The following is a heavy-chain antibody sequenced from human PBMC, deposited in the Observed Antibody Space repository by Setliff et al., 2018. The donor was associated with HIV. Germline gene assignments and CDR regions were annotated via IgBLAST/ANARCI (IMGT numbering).Heavy chain of an antibody. J-gene: IGHJ3*02. Sequence: PSETLSLTCTVSGGSIVRYYWTRIRQPPGKGLEWIGYIYYSGSTNYNPSLKSRVIISVDTSKMQFSLKLRSVTAADTAMYYCARLLQGGNYAFDIWGQGTMVTVSS. V-gene: IGHV4-59*08. D-gene: IGHD2-21*02. CDR2: IYYSGST. CDR1: GGSIVRYY. CDR3: ARLLQGGNYAFDI.